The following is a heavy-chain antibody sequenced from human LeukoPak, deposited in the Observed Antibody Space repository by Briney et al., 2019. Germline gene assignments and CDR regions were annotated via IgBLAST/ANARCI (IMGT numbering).Heavy chain of an antibody. Sequence: GGSLRLSCAASGFTFSTYWMHWVRQAPGKGLVWVSRISSDGSITGYADSVKGRFTISRDDAKNTLYLQMNSLRAEDTAVYYCARHLNYYLDYWGQGTLVTVSS. V-gene: IGHV3-74*01. J-gene: IGHJ4*02. CDR3: ARHLNYYLDY. CDR1: GFTFSTYW. D-gene: IGHD3-10*01. CDR2: ISSDGSIT.